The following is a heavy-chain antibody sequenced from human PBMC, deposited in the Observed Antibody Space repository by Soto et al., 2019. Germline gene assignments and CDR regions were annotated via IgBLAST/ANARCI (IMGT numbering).Heavy chain of an antibody. CDR3: ARDPTITADYYGMDV. CDR2: IIPILGIA. D-gene: IGHD5-12*01. V-gene: IGHV1-69*04. J-gene: IGHJ6*02. CDR1: GGTFSSYT. Sequence: ASVKVSCKASGGTFSSYTMSWVRQAPGQGLEWMGRIIPILGIANYAQKFQGRVTITADKSTSTAYMELSSLRSEDTAVYYCARDPTITADYYGMDVWGQGTTVTVSS.